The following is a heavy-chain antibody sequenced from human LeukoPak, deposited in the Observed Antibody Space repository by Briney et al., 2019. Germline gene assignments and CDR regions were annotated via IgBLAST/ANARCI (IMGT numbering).Heavy chain of an antibody. CDR2: ISWNSGNL. V-gene: IGHV3-9*01. Sequence: GGSLRLSCAASGFTFDDYAMHWVRRAPGKGLEWDSDISWNSGNLNYADSVKGRFTISRDNAKNSLYLQMNSLRAEDTALYYCVKGSGSAIFHMDVWGKGTTVTISS. D-gene: IGHD3-10*01. CDR3: VKGSGSAIFHMDV. CDR1: GFTFDDYA. J-gene: IGHJ6*03.